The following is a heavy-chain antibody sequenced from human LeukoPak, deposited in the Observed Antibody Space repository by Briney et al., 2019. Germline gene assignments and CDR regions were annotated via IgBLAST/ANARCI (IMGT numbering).Heavy chain of an antibody. CDR2: INPSGGST. CDR1: GYTFTSYY. CDR3: ARVQGYYGSGSYYTDYYYYGMDV. J-gene: IGHJ6*02. D-gene: IGHD3-10*01. Sequence: ASVKVSCKASGYTFTSYYMHWVRQAPGQGLEWMGIINPSGGSTSYAQKFQGRVAMTRDTSTSTVYMELSSLRSDDTAVYYCARVQGYYGSGSYYTDYYYYGMDVWGQGTTVTVSS. V-gene: IGHV1-46*01.